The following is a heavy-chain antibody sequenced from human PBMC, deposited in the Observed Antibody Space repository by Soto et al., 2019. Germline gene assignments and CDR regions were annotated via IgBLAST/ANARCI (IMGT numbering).Heavy chain of an antibody. D-gene: IGHD3-22*01. Sequence: VQLVESGGGEVQPGRSLRLSCAASGFKYTDFALHWVRQATGKGLEWVAIVSYDGSDKYYADSVKGRFVISRDHPKNTLYLEMNSLRPEDTAVYFCARRAWDSYYAIDVWGQGTTVTVFS. CDR2: VSYDGSDK. V-gene: IGHV3-30*09. CDR1: GFKYTDFA. CDR3: ARRAWDSYYAIDV. J-gene: IGHJ6*02.